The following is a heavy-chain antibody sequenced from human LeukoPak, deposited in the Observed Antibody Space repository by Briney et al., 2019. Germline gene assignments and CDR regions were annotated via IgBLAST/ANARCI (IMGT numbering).Heavy chain of an antibody. D-gene: IGHD1-1*01. V-gene: IGHV1-2*02. Sequence: GASVTVSCKTSGYMVSDYYMHWVRQAPGQGLGWMGWLRGDTGDTNGPQKFKGRVTMTRDTATNTAYMQLSRLTYDDTAIYFCARVRYNACDYWGQGTLVTVSS. CDR3: ARVRYNACDY. J-gene: IGHJ4*02. CDR1: GYMVSDYY. CDR2: LRGDTGDT.